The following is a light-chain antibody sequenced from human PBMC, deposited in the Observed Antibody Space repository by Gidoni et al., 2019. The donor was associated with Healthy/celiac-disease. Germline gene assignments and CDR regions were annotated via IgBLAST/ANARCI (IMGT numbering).Light chain of an antibody. Sequence: EIELTQSPAPLSLSPGERDTSHCRASQSVSSYLAWYQQKPGQAPRLLIYDASTRATGIPARFSGSGSGTDFTLTISSLEPEDFAVYYCQQRSNWPSFGQGTKLEIK. J-gene: IGKJ2*01. V-gene: IGKV3-11*01. CDR3: QQRSNWPS. CDR2: DAS. CDR1: QSVSSY.